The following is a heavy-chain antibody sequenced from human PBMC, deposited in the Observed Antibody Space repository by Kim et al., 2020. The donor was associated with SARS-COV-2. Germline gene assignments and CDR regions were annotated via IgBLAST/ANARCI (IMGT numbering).Heavy chain of an antibody. Sequence: SETLSLTCTVSGGSISSYYWSWIRQPPGKGLEWIGHIFYSGSTNYNPSLKSRVTISVDTSKNQLSLKLSSVTAADTAVYYWARGSTTPLNWFDPWGQGTLVTVSS. CDR2: IFYSGST. D-gene: IGHD4-17*01. J-gene: IGHJ5*02. CDR1: GGSISSYY. CDR3: ARGSTTPLNWFDP. V-gene: IGHV4-59*13.